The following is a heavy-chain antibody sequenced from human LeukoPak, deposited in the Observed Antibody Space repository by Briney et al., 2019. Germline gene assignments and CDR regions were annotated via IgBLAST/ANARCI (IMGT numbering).Heavy chain of an antibody. Sequence: GGSLRLSCAASGFTFSSYAMSWVRQAPGKGLEWVSAISGSGGSTYYADSVKGRFTISRDNSKNTLYLQMNSLRAEDTPVYYCAKDRGSYSYGYGCDYWGQGTLVTVSS. J-gene: IGHJ4*02. CDR2: ISGSGGST. CDR1: GFTFSSYA. D-gene: IGHD5-18*01. V-gene: IGHV3-23*01. CDR3: AKDRGSYSYGYGCDY.